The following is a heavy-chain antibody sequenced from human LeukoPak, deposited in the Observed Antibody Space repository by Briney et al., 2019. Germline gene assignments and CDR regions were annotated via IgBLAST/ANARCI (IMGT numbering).Heavy chain of an antibody. CDR3: ARSPAAMTVGSWFDP. CDR2: IIPIFGTA. Sequence: GASVKVSCKASGYTFTSYDINWVRQATGQELEWMGWIIPIFGTANYAQKFQGRVTITADESTSTAYMELSSLRSEDTAVYYCARSPAAMTVGSWFDPWGQGTLVTVSS. D-gene: IGHD2-2*01. V-gene: IGHV1-69*13. CDR1: GYTFTSYD. J-gene: IGHJ5*02.